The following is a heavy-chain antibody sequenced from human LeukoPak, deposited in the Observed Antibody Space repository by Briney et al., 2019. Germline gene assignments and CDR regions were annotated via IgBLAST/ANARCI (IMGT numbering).Heavy chain of an antibody. CDR2: ISYDGRNK. CDR3: AKPRDIDSWAFDV. Sequence: QSGGSLRLSCAASEFTFNNHDMHWVRQAPGKGLEWVAAISYDGRNKYYADSVKGRFTISRDNSKNTLNLQMNGLRTEDTAVFYCAKPRDIDSWAFDVWGQGTMVTVSS. V-gene: IGHV3-30*18. J-gene: IGHJ3*01. CDR1: EFTFNNHD. D-gene: IGHD2-15*01.